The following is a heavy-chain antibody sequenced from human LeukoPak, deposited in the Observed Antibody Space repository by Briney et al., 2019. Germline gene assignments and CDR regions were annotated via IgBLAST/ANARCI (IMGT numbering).Heavy chain of an antibody. Sequence: SVKVSCKASGFTFTSSAMQWVRQARGQRLEWIGWIVVGSGNTNYAQKFQERVTITRDMSTSTAYMELSSLRSEDTAVYYCGADNPYYSHAFDIWGQGTMVTVSS. V-gene: IGHV1-58*02. CDR2: IVVGSGNT. CDR3: GADNPYYSHAFDI. D-gene: IGHD3-10*01. CDR1: GFTFTSSA. J-gene: IGHJ3*02.